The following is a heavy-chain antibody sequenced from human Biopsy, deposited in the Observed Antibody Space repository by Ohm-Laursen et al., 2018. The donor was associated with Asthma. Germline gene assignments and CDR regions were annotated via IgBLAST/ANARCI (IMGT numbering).Heavy chain of an antibody. D-gene: IGHD3-10*01. CDR1: GYTFNSAG. J-gene: IGHJ6*02. CDR3: ARAVDYSHYYGIDV. V-gene: IGHV1-18*01. Sequence: SVKVSRKTSGYTFNSAGITWVRQAPGQGLEWMGWISVYNGNTKVAQKLQDRVTMITDTSTSTAYMELRSLRSDDTAVYFCARAVDYSHYYGIDVWGQGTTVTVS. CDR2: ISVYNGNT.